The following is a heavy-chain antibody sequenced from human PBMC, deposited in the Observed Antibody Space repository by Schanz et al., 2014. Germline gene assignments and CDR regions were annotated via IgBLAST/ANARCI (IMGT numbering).Heavy chain of an antibody. D-gene: IGHD6-13*01. CDR2: IYDGGST. Sequence: QVQLQESGPGLVKPSGTLSLTCAVSGDSITSNRWWSWVRQPPGKGLEWIGYIYDGGSTYYNPSLKSRVTISVDTSKNQFSLRLSSVTAADTAVYYCARARSWPDYWGQGTLXTVSS. V-gene: IGHV4-4*02. J-gene: IGHJ4*02. CDR1: GDSITSNRW. CDR3: ARARSWPDY.